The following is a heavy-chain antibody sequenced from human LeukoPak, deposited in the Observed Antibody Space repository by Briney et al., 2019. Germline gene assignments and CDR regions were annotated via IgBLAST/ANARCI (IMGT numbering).Heavy chain of an antibody. CDR1: GFTFSSYS. CDR2: ISSSSSTI. J-gene: IGHJ5*02. V-gene: IGHV3-48*01. D-gene: IGHD2-15*01. CDR3: AKSGCPGGSCYLRYSWLDL. Sequence: GGSPRLSCAASGFTFSSYSMNWVRQAPGKGLEWVSYISSSSSTIYYADSVKGRFTISRDNAKNSLYLQMNSLRAEDTAVYYCAKSGCPGGSCYLRYSWLDLWGRGTLVAVSS.